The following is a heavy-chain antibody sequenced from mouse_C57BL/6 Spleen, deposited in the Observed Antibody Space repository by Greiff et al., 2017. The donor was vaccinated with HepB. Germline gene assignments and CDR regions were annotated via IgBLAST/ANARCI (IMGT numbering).Heavy chain of an antibody. J-gene: IGHJ4*01. V-gene: IGHV1-69*01. CDR2: IDPSDSYT. D-gene: IGHD2-3*01. CDR1: GYTFTSYW. CDR3: ARSVYDGYGYAMDY. Sequence: VQLQQPGAELVMPGASVKLSCKASGYTFTSYWMHWVKQRPGQGLEWIGEIDPSDSYTNYNQKFKGKSTLTVDKSSSTAYMQLSSLTSEDSAVYYCARSVYDGYGYAMDYWGQGTSVTVSS.